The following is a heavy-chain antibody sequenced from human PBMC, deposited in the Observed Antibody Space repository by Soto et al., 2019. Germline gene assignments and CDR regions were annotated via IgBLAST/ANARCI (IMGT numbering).Heavy chain of an antibody. Sequence: SETLSLTCTVSGGSISSSSYYWGWIRQPPGKGLEWIGYIYYSGSTYYNPSLKSRVTISVDTPKNQFSLKLSSVTAADTAVYYCARRYGASFDYWGQGTLVTVSS. CDR2: IYYSGST. V-gene: IGHV4-31*03. CDR3: ARRYGASFDY. J-gene: IGHJ4*02. D-gene: IGHD4-17*01. CDR1: GGSISSSSYY.